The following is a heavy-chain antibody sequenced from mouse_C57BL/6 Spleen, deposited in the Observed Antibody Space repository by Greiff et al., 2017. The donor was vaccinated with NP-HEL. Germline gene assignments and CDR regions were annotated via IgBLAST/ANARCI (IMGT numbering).Heavy chain of an antibody. CDR3: ASHYYGNRYYYAMDY. J-gene: IGHJ4*01. D-gene: IGHD2-1*01. V-gene: IGHV1-80*01. CDR1: GYAFSSYW. Sequence: QVQLQQSGAELVKPGASVKISCKASGYAFSSYWMNWVKQRPGKGLEWIGQIYPGDGDTNYNGKFKGKATLTADKSSSTAYMQLSSLTSEDSAVYFCASHYYGNRYYYAMDYWGQGTSVTVSS. CDR2: IYPGDGDT.